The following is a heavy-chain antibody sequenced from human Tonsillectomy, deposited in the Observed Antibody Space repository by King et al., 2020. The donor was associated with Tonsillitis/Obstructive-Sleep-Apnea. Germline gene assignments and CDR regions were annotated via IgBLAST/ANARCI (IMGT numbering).Heavy chain of an antibody. CDR3: ASSRTGLKIDAFEI. CDR1: GFTFSSFC. D-gene: IGHD7-27*01. Sequence: VQLVESGGGLVQPGGSLRLSCAASGFTFSSFCISWVRQAPGKGLEWVANIKQDGSEKYYVDSVKGRFTISRDNAKNSLYLQMNTLRAEDTALYYCASSRTGLKIDAFEIWGQGTMVTVSS. V-gene: IGHV3-7*03. J-gene: IGHJ3*02. CDR2: IKQDGSEK.